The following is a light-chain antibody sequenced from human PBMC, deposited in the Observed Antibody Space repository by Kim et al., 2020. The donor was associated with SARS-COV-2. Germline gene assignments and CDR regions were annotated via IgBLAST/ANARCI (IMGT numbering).Light chain of an antibody. Sequence: EIVMTQSPATLSVSPGERVTLSCRASQSISGKLAWYQQKPGQAPRLLIYDAFTRATGIPARFSGSGSGTDFTLTISTLQSEDFAVYYCQQYSNWPPITFGQGTRLEIK. CDR1: QSISGK. V-gene: IGKV3-15*01. J-gene: IGKJ5*01. CDR2: DAF. CDR3: QQYSNWPPIT.